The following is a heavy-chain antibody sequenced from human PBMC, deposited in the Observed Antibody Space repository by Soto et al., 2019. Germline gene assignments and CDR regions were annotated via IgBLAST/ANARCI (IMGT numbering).Heavy chain of an antibody. Sequence: TGGSLRLSCAASGFTFSTYAMSWVRQAPGKGLEWVSVISGSGGDTYYADSVKGRFTISRDNSKNTLSLQMNSLRAEDTAVYYCAKARGSSTPAPGSYWGQCTQVTVSS. J-gene: IGHJ1*01. CDR1: GFTFSTYA. CDR3: AKARGSSTPAPGSY. CDR2: ISGSGGDT. V-gene: IGHV3-23*01. D-gene: IGHD2-2*01.